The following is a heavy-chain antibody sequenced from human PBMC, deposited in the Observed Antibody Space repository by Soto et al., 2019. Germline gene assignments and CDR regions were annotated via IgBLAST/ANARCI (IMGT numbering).Heavy chain of an antibody. V-gene: IGHV4-39*07. D-gene: IGHD6-13*01. J-gene: IGHJ5*02. Sequence: PSETLSLTCTVSGGSISSGGYYWSWIRQPPGKGLEWIGEINHSGSTNYNPSLKSRVTISVDTSKNQFSLKLSSVTAADTAVYYCARGRPRAAAGTSGWFDPWGQGTLVTVSS. CDR3: ARGRPRAAAGTSGWFDP. CDR2: INHSGST. CDR1: GGSISSGGYY.